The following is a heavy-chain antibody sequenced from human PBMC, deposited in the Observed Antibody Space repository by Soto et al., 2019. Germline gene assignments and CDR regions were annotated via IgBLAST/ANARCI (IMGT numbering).Heavy chain of an antibody. V-gene: IGHV3-30*18. J-gene: IGHJ6*02. CDR2: ISYDGSNK. CDR3: VKDGSSGWPYYYGMDV. Sequence: LSLTCSVSGGSISSPSYYWGWVRQAPGKGLEWVAVISYDGSNKYYADSVKGRFTISRDNSKNTLYLQMSSLRAEDTAVYYCVKDGSSGWPYYYGMDVWGQGTTVTVSS. CDR1: GGSISSP. D-gene: IGHD6-19*01.